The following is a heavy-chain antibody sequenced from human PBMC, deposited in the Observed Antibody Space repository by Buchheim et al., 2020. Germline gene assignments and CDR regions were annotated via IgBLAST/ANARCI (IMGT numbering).Heavy chain of an antibody. CDR2: IIPILGIA. CDR3: ARVRYGHYGSGSYYYYYYYGMDV. D-gene: IGHD3-10*01. J-gene: IGHJ6*02. Sequence: QVQLVQSGAEVKKPGSSVKVSCKASGGTFSSYAISWVRQAPGQGLEWMGRIIPILGIANYAQKFQGRVTITADKSMSTAYMELSSLRSKDTAVYYCARVRYGHYGSGSYYYYYYYGMDVWGQGTT. V-gene: IGHV1-69*04. CDR1: GGTFSSYA.